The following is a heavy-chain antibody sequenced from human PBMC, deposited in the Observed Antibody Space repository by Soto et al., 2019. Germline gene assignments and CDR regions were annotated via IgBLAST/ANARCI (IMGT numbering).Heavy chain of an antibody. V-gene: IGHV3-30*18. CDR1: GFTFDSYG. CDR3: AKDLLPNTVTTCGS. D-gene: IGHD4-17*01. CDR2: ISSDGNNK. J-gene: IGHJ5*02. Sequence: QVQLVESGGGVVQPGRSLRLSCAASGFTFDSYGMHWVRQAPGKGLEWVAVISSDGNNKYYADSVKGRFTILRDNFKNTLYLQMSSLRADDTAVYYCAKDLLPNTVTTCGSWGQGTLVTVSS.